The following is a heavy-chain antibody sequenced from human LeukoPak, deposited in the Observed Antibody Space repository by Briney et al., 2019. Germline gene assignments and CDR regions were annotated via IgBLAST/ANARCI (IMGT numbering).Heavy chain of an antibody. CDR3: TTDSWYYDSSGYYGY. CDR2: IKSKTDGGTT. V-gene: IGHV3-15*01. Sequence: GGSLRLSCAAFGFTFSNAWMSWVRQAPGKGLEWVGRIKSKTDGGTTDYAAPVKGRFTISRDDSKNTLYLQMNSLKTEDTAVYYCTTDSWYYDSSGYYGYWGQGTLVTVSS. CDR1: GFTFSNAW. J-gene: IGHJ4*02. D-gene: IGHD3-22*01.